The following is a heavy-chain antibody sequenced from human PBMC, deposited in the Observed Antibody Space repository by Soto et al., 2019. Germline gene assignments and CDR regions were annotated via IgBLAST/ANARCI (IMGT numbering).Heavy chain of an antibody. CDR1: GFTFSSYG. CDR3: AKETLEYSSSSSTLYYYYYYMDV. V-gene: IGHV3-30*18. J-gene: IGHJ6*03. Sequence: GGSLRLSCAASGFTFSSYGMHWVRQAPGKGLEWVAVISYDGSNKYYADSVKGRFTISRDNSKNTLYLQMNSLRAEDTAVYYCAKETLEYSSSSSTLYYYYYYMDVWGKGTTVTVSS. CDR2: ISYDGSNK. D-gene: IGHD6-6*01.